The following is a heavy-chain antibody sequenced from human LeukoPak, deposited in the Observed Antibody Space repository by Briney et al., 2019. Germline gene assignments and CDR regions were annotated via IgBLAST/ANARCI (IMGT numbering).Heavy chain of an antibody. Sequence: GGSLRLSCAASGFIFSNYVTHWVRQAPGKGLEWVAAISYDGGQKYHADSVKGRFIISRDNSKNTLYLQMNSLRVEDTAVYFCAYDGAAWGQGTLVSVPS. D-gene: IGHD3-16*01. CDR2: ISYDGGQK. CDR1: GFIFSNYV. V-gene: IGHV3-30*04. J-gene: IGHJ5*02. CDR3: AYDGAA.